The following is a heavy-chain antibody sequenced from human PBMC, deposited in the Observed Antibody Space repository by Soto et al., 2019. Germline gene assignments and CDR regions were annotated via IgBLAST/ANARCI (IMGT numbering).Heavy chain of an antibody. V-gene: IGHV3-23*01. CDR2: ISGSADGT. CDR3: ARGPRSAYADY. D-gene: IGHD3-3*01. J-gene: IGHJ4*02. Sequence: WGSLRLSCAASGFTFNRYSMSWVRQAPGKGLEWVSAISGSADGTFYADSVKGRFTISRDNSENTLFFLMNSLRVDDTAVYYCARGPRSAYADYWGQGTLVTVSS. CDR1: GFTFNRYS.